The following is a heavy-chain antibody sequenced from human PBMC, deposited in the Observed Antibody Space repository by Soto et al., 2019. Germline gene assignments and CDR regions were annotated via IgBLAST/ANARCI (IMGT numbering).Heavy chain of an antibody. CDR1: GFTFSNYY. Sequence: QVQLVESGGGLVKPGGSLRLSCAVSGFTFSNYYMAWIRQAPGKGLEWVSYISTSGTSTFYADSVKDRFTISRDNAENSLFLQMDSLRVEDTAVYFCARDGVLFRAGFDSWGQGTVVTVAS. D-gene: IGHD3-10*01. CDR3: ARDGVLFRAGFDS. V-gene: IGHV3-11*01. CDR2: ISTSGTST. J-gene: IGHJ4*02.